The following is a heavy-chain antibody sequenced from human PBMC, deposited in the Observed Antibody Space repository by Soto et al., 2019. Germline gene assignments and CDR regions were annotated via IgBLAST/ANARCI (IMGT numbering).Heavy chain of an antibody. J-gene: IGHJ4*02. Sequence: PSETLSLTCTVSGGSISSSSYYWGWIRQPPGKGLEWIGSIYYSGGTYYNPSLKSRVTISVDTSKNQFSLKLSSVTAADTAVYYCARHPRWLQSPRGGPGYFDYWGQGTPVTVSS. CDR2: IYYSGGT. CDR3: ARHPRWLQSPRGGPGYFDY. V-gene: IGHV4-39*01. CDR1: GGSISSSSYY. D-gene: IGHD5-12*01.